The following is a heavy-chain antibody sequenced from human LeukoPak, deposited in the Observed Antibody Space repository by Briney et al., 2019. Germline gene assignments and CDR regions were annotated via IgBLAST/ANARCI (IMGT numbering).Heavy chain of an antibody. Sequence: ASVKVSCKASGCTFTQYFIHWVRQAPGQGLEWMGRIRSDSGNTEYAQRFQGRVTMTRDTSITTVYMELHGLTFDDAAVYYCARGNSARQYSSGWYSYYYYYMDVWGKGTTVTVSS. CDR1: GCTFTQYF. V-gene: IGHV1-2*06. J-gene: IGHJ6*03. CDR2: IRSDSGNT. CDR3: ARGNSARQYSSGWYSYYYYYMDV. D-gene: IGHD6-19*01.